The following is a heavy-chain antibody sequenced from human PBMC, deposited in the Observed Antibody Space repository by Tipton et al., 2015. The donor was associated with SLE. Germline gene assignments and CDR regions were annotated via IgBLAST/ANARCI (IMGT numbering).Heavy chain of an antibody. J-gene: IGHJ6*03. Sequence: SLRLSCAASGFTFSNYAMHWVRQAPGKGLEWVAVISYDGSNKYYAVSVKGRFTISRDNSENSLYLQMNSLRTEDTAVYFCARDSRRRLYSNYFYYMDVWGNGTTVTVSS. CDR3: ARDSRRRLYSNYFYYMDV. D-gene: IGHD2-15*01. CDR2: ISYDGSNK. CDR1: GFTFSNYA. V-gene: IGHV3-30*04.